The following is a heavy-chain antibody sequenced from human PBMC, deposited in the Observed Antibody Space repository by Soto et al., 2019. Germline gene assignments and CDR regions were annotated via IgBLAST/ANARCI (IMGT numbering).Heavy chain of an antibody. Sequence: LRLSCAASVFTFSSYGMHWVRQAPGKGLEWVAVISYDGSNKYYADSVKGRFTISRDNSKNTLYLQMNSLRAEDTAVYYCAKGALGGLYCGGDCYSSPLWVWGQGTLVTVSS. D-gene: IGHD2-21*02. CDR1: VFTFSSYG. J-gene: IGHJ4*02. CDR2: ISYDGSNK. V-gene: IGHV3-30*18. CDR3: AKGALGGLYCGGDCYSSPLWV.